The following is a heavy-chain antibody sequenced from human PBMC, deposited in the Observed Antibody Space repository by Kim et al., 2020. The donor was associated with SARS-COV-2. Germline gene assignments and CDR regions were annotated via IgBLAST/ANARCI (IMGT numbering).Heavy chain of an antibody. D-gene: IGHD4-4*01. CDR1: GGSISSSSYY. J-gene: IGHJ4*02. CDR3: ASTVTKVDYFDY. Sequence: SETLSLTCTVSGGSISSSSYYWGWIRQPPGKGLEWIGSIYYSGSTYYNPSLKSRVTISVDTSKNQFSLKLSSVTAADTAVYYCASTVTKVDYFDYWGQGTLVTVSS. V-gene: IGHV4-39*01. CDR2: IYYSGST.